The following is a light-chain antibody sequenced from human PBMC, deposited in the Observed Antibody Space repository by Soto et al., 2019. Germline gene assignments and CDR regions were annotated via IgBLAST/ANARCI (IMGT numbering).Light chain of an antibody. CDR1: QSVSSN. CDR3: QQRSKWPPEVT. J-gene: IGKJ5*01. CDR2: DAS. Sequence: VMTQSPATLSVSTGERASLSCTASQSVSSNLAWYQQKPGQAPRLLIYDASNRATCISARFSGSGSGTDFTLTISSLEPEDFAVYYWQQRSKWPPEVTFGQGTRLEI. V-gene: IGKV3-11*01.